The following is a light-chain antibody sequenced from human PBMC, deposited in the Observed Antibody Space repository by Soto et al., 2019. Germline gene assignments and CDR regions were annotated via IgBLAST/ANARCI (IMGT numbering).Light chain of an antibody. Sequence: DIQMTQSPSSLSASVGDRVTIACRASQSIGTYLSWYQQKPGKAPNLLIYAASSLQSGVPSRFSGSGSGTDFTLTISSLQPEDFATYYCQQSYSTPLGFTFGPGTKVD. J-gene: IGKJ3*01. CDR2: AAS. CDR3: QQSYSTPLGFT. V-gene: IGKV1-39*01. CDR1: QSIGTY.